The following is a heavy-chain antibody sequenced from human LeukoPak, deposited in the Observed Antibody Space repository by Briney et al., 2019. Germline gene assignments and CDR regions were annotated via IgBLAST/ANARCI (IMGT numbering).Heavy chain of an antibody. CDR2: ISWNSGSI. CDR3: AKDHRRLAVAGTYWYFDL. D-gene: IGHD6-19*01. J-gene: IGHJ2*01. Sequence: GGSLRLSCAASGFTFDDYAMHWVRQAPGKGLEWVSGISWNSGSIGYADSVKGRFTISRDNAKNYLYLQMNSLRAEDTALYYCAKDHRRLAVAGTYWYFDLWGRGTLVTVSS. CDR1: GFTFDDYA. V-gene: IGHV3-9*01.